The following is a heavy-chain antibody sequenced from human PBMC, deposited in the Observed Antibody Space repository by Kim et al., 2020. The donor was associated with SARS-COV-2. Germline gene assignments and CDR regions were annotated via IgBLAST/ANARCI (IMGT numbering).Heavy chain of an antibody. D-gene: IGHD6-13*01. Sequence: GGSLRLSCAASGFSFSSYWMHWVRQAPGKGLVWVSRINGDGSSTSYADSVKGRFTVSRDNAKNTLYLQMNSLRAEDTAVYHCAIIAAGGAWGQGTLVTVSS. CDR3: AIIAAGGA. J-gene: IGHJ4*02. CDR1: GFSFSSYW. V-gene: IGHV3-74*01. CDR2: INGDGSST.